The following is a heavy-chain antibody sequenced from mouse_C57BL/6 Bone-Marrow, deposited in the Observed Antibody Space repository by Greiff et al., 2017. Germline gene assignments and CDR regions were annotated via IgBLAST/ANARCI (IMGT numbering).Heavy chain of an antibody. J-gene: IGHJ1*03. Sequence: EAQLQQSGPELVKPGASVKISCKASGYTFTDYYMNWVKQSHGKSLEWIGDINPNNGGTSYNQKFKGKATLTADKSSSTAYMELRSLTSEDSAVYYCARNNRGWYFDVWGTGTTVTVSS. CDR2: INPNNGGT. V-gene: IGHV1-26*01. CDR1: GYTFTDYY. CDR3: ARNNRGWYFDV.